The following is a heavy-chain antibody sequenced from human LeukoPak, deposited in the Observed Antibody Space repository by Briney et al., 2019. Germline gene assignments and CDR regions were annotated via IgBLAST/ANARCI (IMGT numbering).Heavy chain of an antibody. CDR1: GFTFSSYW. D-gene: IGHD3-3*01. Sequence: GGSLRLSCAASGFTFSSYWMHWVRQAPGKGLVWVSHINSDGSSTSYADSVKGRFTISRDNAKNTLYLQMNSLRAEDTAVYYCARCGLMWSEFDPWGQGTLVTVSS. V-gene: IGHV3-74*01. CDR3: ARCGLMWSEFDP. CDR2: INSDGSST. J-gene: IGHJ5*02.